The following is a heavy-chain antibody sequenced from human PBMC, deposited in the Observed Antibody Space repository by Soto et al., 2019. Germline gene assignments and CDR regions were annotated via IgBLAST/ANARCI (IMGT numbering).Heavy chain of an antibody. Sequence: GGSLRLSCAASGFTFSDYYMSWIRQAPGKGLEWVSYISSSGSTIYYADSVKGRFTISRDNAKNSLYLQMNSLRAEDTAVYYCARDFMSFFAERPCSSTSCYVVDWFDPWGQGTLVTVSS. CDR1: GFTFSDYY. J-gene: IGHJ5*02. D-gene: IGHD2-2*01. CDR3: ARDFMSFFAERPCSSTSCYVVDWFDP. V-gene: IGHV3-11*01. CDR2: ISSSGSTI.